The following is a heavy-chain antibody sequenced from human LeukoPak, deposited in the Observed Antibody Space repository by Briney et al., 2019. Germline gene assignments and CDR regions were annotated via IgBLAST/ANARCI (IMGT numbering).Heavy chain of an antibody. CDR3: ARQEASGSTSCQPFDY. D-gene: IGHD2-2*01. V-gene: IGHV4-39*01. CDR1: GGSISSSSYY. CDR2: IYYSGST. J-gene: IGHJ4*02. Sequence: SEALSLTCTVSGGSISSSSYYWGWISQPPGKGLEWIGSIYYSGSTYCNPSLKSRVTISVDTSKNQFSLKLSSVTAADTAVYYCARQEASGSTSCQPFDYWGQGTLVTVSS.